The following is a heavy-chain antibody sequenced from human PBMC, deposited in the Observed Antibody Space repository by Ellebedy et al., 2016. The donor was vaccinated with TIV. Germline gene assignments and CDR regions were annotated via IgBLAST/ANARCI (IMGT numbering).Heavy chain of an antibody. CDR1: GGTFSSYA. V-gene: IGHV1-8*02. Sequence: ASVKVSXXASGGTFSSYAISWVRQATGQGLEWMGWMNPNSGNTGYAQKFQGRVTMTRNTSISTAYMELSSLRSEDTAVYYCARGDYGDYVDYWGQGTLVTVSS. CDR2: MNPNSGNT. D-gene: IGHD4-17*01. J-gene: IGHJ4*02. CDR3: ARGDYGDYVDY.